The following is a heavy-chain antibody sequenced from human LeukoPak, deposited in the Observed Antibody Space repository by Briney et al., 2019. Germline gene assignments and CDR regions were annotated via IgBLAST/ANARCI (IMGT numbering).Heavy chain of an antibody. Sequence: GGSLRFSCAASGFTFNNYSMNWVRQAPGKGLEWVSSIRSDSSYIYYADSVKGRFTISRDNAKSSLHLQMNSLRAEDTAVYYCARDGLLYSGELDFWDQGTLVTVSS. J-gene: IGHJ4*02. CDR1: GFTFNNYS. V-gene: IGHV3-21*01. CDR2: IRSDSSYI. D-gene: IGHD3-10*01. CDR3: ARDGLLYSGELDF.